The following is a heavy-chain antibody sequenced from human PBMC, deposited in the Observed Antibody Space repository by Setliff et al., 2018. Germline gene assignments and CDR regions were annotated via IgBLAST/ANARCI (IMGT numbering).Heavy chain of an antibody. Sequence: GGSLRLSCAASGFTFSNAWMSWVRQAPGKGLEWVGRIKSKTDGGTTDYAAPVKGRFTISRDDSKNTLYLQMNSLKTEDTAVYYCTTSISEDYDYGENEGVYYYYYYMDVWGKGATVTVSS. CDR3: TTSISEDYDYGENEGVYYYYYYMDV. J-gene: IGHJ6*03. CDR1: GFTFSNAW. CDR2: IKSKTDGGTT. V-gene: IGHV3-15*01. D-gene: IGHD4-17*01.